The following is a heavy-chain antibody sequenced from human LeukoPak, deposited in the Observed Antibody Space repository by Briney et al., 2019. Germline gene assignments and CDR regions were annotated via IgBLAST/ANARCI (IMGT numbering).Heavy chain of an antibody. CDR2: IYYSGST. J-gene: IGHJ4*02. CDR3: ASLPADYGDY. Sequence: SETLSLTCTVSGGSISSSSYYWGWIRRPPGKGVERIRSIYYSGSTYYNPSLKSRVTISVDTSKNQFSLKLSSVTAADTAVYYCASLPADYGDYWGQGTLVTVSS. V-gene: IGHV4-39*01. CDR1: GGSISSSSYY.